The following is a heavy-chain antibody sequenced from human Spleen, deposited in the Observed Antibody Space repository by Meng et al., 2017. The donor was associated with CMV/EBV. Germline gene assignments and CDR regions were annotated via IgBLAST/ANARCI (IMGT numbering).Heavy chain of an antibody. CDR3: ARGRTDFDS. Sequence: SQTLSLTCAVSGGSLTDYYWSWIRQSPEKGLEWIGDISHSGSTNYRPSLKSRVTISVDSSNNQFSLKLTSVTAADTAVYYCARGRTDFDSWGQGSLVTVS. V-gene: IGHV4-34*01. CDR1: GGSLTDYY. CDR2: ISHSGST. D-gene: IGHD1-1*01. J-gene: IGHJ4*02.